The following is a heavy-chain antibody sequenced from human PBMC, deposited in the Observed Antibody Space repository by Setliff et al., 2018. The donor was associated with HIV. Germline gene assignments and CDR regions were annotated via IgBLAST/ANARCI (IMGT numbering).Heavy chain of an antibody. CDR1: GGSISSYY. Sequence: KPSETLSLTCTVSGGSISSYYWSWIRQPPGKGLEWIGYIYYSGSTNYNPSLKSRVTISADTSKNQVSLKLSSVTASDTAVYYCARARYIVIRGDAGMDVWGPGTTVTVSS. D-gene: IGHD3-10*01. CDR2: IYYSGST. V-gene: IGHV4-59*08. CDR3: ARARYIVIRGDAGMDV. J-gene: IGHJ6*02.